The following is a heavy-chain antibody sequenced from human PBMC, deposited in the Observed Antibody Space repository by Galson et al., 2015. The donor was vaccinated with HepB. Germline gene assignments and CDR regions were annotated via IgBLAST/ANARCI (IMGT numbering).Heavy chain of an antibody. CDR3: ARAPEVYSSSWNWYFDL. CDR1: GFTFSSYW. Sequence: SLRLSCAASGFTFSSYWMSWVRQAPGKGLEWVANIKQDGSEKYYVDSVEGRFTISRDNAKNSLYLQMNSLSAEDTAVYYCARAPEVYSSSWNWYFDLWGRGTLVTVSS. D-gene: IGHD6-13*01. CDR2: IKQDGSEK. V-gene: IGHV3-7*03. J-gene: IGHJ2*01.